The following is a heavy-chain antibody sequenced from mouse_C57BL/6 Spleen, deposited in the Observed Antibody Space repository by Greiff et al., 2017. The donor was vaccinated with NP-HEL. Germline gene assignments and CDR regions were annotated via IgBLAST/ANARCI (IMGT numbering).Heavy chain of an antibody. J-gene: IGHJ2*01. CDR2: INPGSGGT. CDR1: GYAFTNYL. CDR3: ARRRYYGSSYFDY. V-gene: IGHV1-54*01. Sequence: QVHVKQSGAELVRPGTSVTVSCKASGYAFTNYLIEWVKQRPGQGLEWIGVINPGSGGTNYNEKFKGKATLTADKSSSTAYMQLSSLASEASAVYFCARRRYYGSSYFDYWGQGTTLTVSS. D-gene: IGHD1-1*01.